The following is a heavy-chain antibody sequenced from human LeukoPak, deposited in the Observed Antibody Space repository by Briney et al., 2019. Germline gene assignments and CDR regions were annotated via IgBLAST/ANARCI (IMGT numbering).Heavy chain of an antibody. J-gene: IGHJ6*03. CDR3: ARGDCSSTICYSPMDV. D-gene: IGHD2-2*01. V-gene: IGHV4-61*02. CDR2: IYTSGST. Sequence: SQTLSLTCTVSGGSISSGSYYWSWIRQPAGKGLEWIGRIYTSGSTNYNPSLKSRVTISVDTSKNQFSLKVSSVTAADTAVYYCARGDCSSTICYSPMDVWGKGTTVTVSS. CDR1: GGSISSGSYY.